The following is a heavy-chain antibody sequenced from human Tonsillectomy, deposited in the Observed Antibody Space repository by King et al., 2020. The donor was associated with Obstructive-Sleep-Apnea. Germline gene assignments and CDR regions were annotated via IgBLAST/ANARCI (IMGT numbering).Heavy chain of an antibody. V-gene: IGHV1-69*01. CDR2: IIPMFGST. CDR3: ARANCGGDCHSGYYYVMDV. J-gene: IGHJ6*02. D-gene: IGHD2-21*02. CDR1: GGTLRSYA. Sequence: QLVQSGAEVKKPGSSVKVSCKASGGTLRSYAISWVRQAPGQGLEWMGGIIPMFGSTNYAQKFQGRVTITADESTSTAYMELSSLRSEGTALYYCARANCGGDCHSGYYYVMDVWGQGTAVTVSS.